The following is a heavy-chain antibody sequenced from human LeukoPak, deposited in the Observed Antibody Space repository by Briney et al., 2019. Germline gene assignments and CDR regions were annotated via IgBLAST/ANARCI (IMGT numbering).Heavy chain of an antibody. V-gene: IGHV1-46*01. CDR1: GYTFTNYF. D-gene: IGHD6-13*01. CDR3: ARGGSSSSPFFDY. CDR2: INPSGGST. Sequence: SVKVSCNASGYTFTNYFMHWVRQAPGQGRVWMGIINPSGGSTSSAHKCQVRVTMTRDTSTSTVYMELSSLRSEDTAVYYCARGGSSSSPFFDYWGHRTLGTVSS. J-gene: IGHJ4*01.